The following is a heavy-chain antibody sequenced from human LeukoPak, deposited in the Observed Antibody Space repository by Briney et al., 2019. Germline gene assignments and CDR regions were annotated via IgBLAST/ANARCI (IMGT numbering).Heavy chain of an antibody. Sequence: GGSLRLSCAASGFTFSSYAMSWVRQAPGKGLECVSVIYSDGSAYYADSVKGRFTISRDSSMNTLFLQMNSLRAEDTAMYYCAGALYYNYYETRYFAYWGQGTPVTVSS. D-gene: IGHD3-22*01. CDR2: IYSDGSA. V-gene: IGHV3-53*01. CDR3: AGALYYNYYETRYFAY. CDR1: GFTFSSYA. J-gene: IGHJ4*02.